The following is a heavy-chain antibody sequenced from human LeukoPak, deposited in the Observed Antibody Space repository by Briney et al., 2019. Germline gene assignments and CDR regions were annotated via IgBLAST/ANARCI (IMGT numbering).Heavy chain of an antibody. D-gene: IGHD7-27*01. Sequence: SETLSLTCTVSGGPISSYYWSWIRQPPGKGLEWIGYIYYSGSTNYNPSLKSRVTISVDTSKNQFSLKLSSVTAADTAVYYCARHPLGIGPRGYYFDYWGQGTLVTVSS. J-gene: IGHJ4*02. CDR1: GGPISSYY. V-gene: IGHV4-59*08. CDR3: ARHPLGIGPRGYYFDY. CDR2: IYYSGST.